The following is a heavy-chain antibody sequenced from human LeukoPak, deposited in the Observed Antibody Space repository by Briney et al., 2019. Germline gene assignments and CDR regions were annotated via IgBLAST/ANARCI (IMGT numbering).Heavy chain of an antibody. Sequence: GASVKVSCKASGGTFSSYAISWVRQAPGQGLEWMGWISAYNGNTNYAQKLQGRVTMTTDTSTSTAYMELRSLRSDDTAVYYCARDIGGYSYGPIDYWGQGTLVTVSS. V-gene: IGHV1-18*01. CDR2: ISAYNGNT. J-gene: IGHJ4*02. CDR1: GGTFSSYA. CDR3: ARDIGGYSYGPIDY. D-gene: IGHD5-18*01.